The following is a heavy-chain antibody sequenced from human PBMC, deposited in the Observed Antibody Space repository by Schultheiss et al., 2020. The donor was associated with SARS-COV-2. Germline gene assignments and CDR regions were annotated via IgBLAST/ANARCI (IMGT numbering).Heavy chain of an antibody. V-gene: IGHV2-5*02. D-gene: IGHD3-10*01. CDR2: IYWDDDK. Sequence: SGPTLVKPTQTLTLTCTFSGFSLSTSGVGVGWIRQPPGKALEWLVLIYWDDDKRYSPSLKSRLTITKDTSKNQVVLTMTNMDPVDTATYYCAHCSITMVRGVIHYYYGMDVWGQGTTVTVSS. CDR3: AHCSITMVRGVIHYYYGMDV. J-gene: IGHJ6*02. CDR1: GFSLSTSGVG.